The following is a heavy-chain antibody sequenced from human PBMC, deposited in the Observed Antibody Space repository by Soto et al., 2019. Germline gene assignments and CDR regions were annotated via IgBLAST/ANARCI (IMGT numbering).Heavy chain of an antibody. V-gene: IGHV4-34*01. Sequence: QVQLQQWGAGLLKPSETLSLTCAVYGASFSGYYWSWIRQPPGKGLEWIGEINHSGSTNYNPSLKSRVPISVDTSKKQFSLNLSSVTAADTAVYYCARTPPLTGTGWFDPWGQGTLVTVSS. CDR1: GASFSGYY. D-gene: IGHD1-1*01. CDR3: ARTPPLTGTGWFDP. J-gene: IGHJ5*02. CDR2: INHSGST.